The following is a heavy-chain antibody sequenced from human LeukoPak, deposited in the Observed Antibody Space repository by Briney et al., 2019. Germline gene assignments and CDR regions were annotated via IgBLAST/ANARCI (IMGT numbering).Heavy chain of an antibody. J-gene: IGHJ1*01. CDR1: GFTVINNY. D-gene: IGHD1-26*01. Sequence: GGSLRLSCAASGFTVINNYMTWVRQAPGKGLEWLPVIYSGGRTYYAHSVKGRFTISRDSSKNTLYLQMDSLRTEDTAVYYSAMGATGEYLQYWGEGTLVTVSS. V-gene: IGHV3-53*01. CDR3: AMGATGEYLQY. CDR2: IYSGGRT.